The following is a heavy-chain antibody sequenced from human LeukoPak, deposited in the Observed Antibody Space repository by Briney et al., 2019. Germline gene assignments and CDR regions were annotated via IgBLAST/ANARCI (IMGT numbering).Heavy chain of an antibody. J-gene: IGHJ6*03. CDR2: IIPIFGTA. CDR1: GYTFTSYG. CDR3: ACQRGYCGSTSCYYYYINV. D-gene: IGHD2-2*01. V-gene: IGHV1-69*13. Sequence: SVKVSCKASGYTFTSYGISWVRQAPGQGLEWMGGIIPIFGTANYAQKFQGRVTITADESTSTAYMELSSLRSEDTAVYYCACQRGYCGSTSCYYYYINVWGKGTTVTISS.